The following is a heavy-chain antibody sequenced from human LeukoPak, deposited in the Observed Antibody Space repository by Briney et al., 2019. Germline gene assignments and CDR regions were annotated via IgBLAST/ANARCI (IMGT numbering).Heavy chain of an antibody. Sequence: GGSLRLSCAASGFAFSTHAMTWVRQAPEKGLQWVSTISTSGRATYYADSVEGRFTISRDNSKNTLYLQMNSLRADDTAVYYCAKARGSSVYEQFDYWGQGTRVTVSP. CDR3: AKARGSSVYEQFDY. V-gene: IGHV3-23*01. J-gene: IGHJ4*02. CDR1: GFAFSTHA. CDR2: ISTSGRAT. D-gene: IGHD5/OR15-5a*01.